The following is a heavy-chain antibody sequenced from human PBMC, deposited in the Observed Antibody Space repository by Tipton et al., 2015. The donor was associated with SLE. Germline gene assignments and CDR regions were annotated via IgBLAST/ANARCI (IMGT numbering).Heavy chain of an antibody. V-gene: IGHV1-24*01. J-gene: IGHJ4*02. CDR1: GYTLTELS. Sequence: QSGPEVKKPGASVKVSCKVSGYTLTELSMHWVRQAPGKGLEWMGGFDPEDGETIYAQKFQGRVTMTEDTSTDTAYMELSSLRSEDTAVYYCARAVYFDWLSPSFFDHWGQGSLVTVSS. CDR2: FDPEDGET. CDR3: ARAVYFDWLSPSFFDH. D-gene: IGHD3-9*01.